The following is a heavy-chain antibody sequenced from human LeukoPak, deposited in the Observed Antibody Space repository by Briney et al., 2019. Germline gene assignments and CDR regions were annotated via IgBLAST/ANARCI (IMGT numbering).Heavy chain of an antibody. Sequence: SETLSLTCAVSGYSISGSYYWGCIRQPPGKGLEWIGSIYHSGSTYYNPSLKSRVTISVDTSKNQFSLKLSSVTAADTAVYYCARDPSGSFTNWFDPWGQGTLVTVSS. CDR3: ARDPSGSFTNWFDP. V-gene: IGHV4-38-2*02. CDR1: GYSISGSYY. CDR2: IYHSGST. J-gene: IGHJ5*02. D-gene: IGHD3-10*01.